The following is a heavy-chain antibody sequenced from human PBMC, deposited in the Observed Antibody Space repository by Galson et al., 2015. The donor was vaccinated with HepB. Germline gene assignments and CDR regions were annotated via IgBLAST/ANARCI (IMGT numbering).Heavy chain of an antibody. J-gene: IGHJ3*02. CDR2: TYYRSKWRN. CDR1: GDSVSSDSAT. CDR3: ARVPLLFVDAVGYDAFDI. D-gene: IGHD3-22*01. Sequence: CAISGDSVSSDSATWNWIRQFPSRGLEWLGRTYYRSKWRNDYALSEKSRISINADTSKNQISLHLNSVSPEDTAVYYCARVPLLFVDAVGYDAFDIWGQGTLVTVSS. V-gene: IGHV6-1*01.